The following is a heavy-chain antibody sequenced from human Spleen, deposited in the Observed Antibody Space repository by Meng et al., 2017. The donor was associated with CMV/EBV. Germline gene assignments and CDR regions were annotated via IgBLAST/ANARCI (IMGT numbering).Heavy chain of an antibody. D-gene: IGHD4-11*01. V-gene: IGHV1-18*01. J-gene: IGHJ5*02. CDR1: GYTFTDYG. Sequence: ASVKVSCKASGYTFTDYGISWVRQAPGRGLEWMGWISPYNANTNYAQKFQGRVTMTTDTSTNTAYMELRSLRSDDTAVYYCARGVRKGARLQNWFDPWGPGTLVTVSS. CDR3: ARGVRKGARLQNWFDP. CDR2: ISPYNANT.